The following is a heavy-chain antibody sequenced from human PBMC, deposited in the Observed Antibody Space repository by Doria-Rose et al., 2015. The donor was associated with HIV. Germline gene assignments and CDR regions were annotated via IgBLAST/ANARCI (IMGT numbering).Heavy chain of an antibody. CDR3: ARGRIFGVVTD. Sequence: QVQLHQWGAGLLRPSETLTLTCAVYGRSFTNYHWSWIRQQPGKDLEWIGEVNPSGTTDYNPSLKSRVPLSIDMSKYQLSLNVTSVTVADTAVYYCARGRIFGVVTDWGQGTLVTVSS. D-gene: IGHD3-3*01. V-gene: IGHV4-34*01. J-gene: IGHJ4*02. CDR2: VNPSGTT. CDR1: GRSFTNYH.